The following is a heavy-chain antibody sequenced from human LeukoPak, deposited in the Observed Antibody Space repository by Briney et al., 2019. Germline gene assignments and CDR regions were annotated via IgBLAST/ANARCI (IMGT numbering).Heavy chain of an antibody. CDR1: GYTFTVYY. J-gene: IGHJ6*02. V-gene: IGHV1-2*02. CDR2: INPNSGGT. Sequence: ASVKVSFKASGYTFTVYYMHWVRQAPGQGLEWMGWINPNSGGTNYAQKFQGRVTMTRDTSISTAYMELSRLRSDDTAVYYCARGLNSGYYYYGMDVWGQGTTVTVSS. CDR3: ARGLNSGYYYYGMDV. D-gene: IGHD4-23*01.